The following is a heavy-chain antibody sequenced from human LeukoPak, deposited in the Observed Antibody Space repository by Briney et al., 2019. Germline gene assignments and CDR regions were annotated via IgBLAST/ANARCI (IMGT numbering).Heavy chain of an antibody. V-gene: IGHV3-48*03. J-gene: IGHJ4*02. D-gene: IGHD3-22*01. Sequence: GGSLRLSCAASGFTFSSYEVNWVRQAPGKGLEWVSYISSSNSDIYYADSVKGRFTISRDNAKNSLYLQMNSLRAEDTALYYCARGASYYYDSSGYSNWGQGTLVTVSS. CDR2: ISSSNSDI. CDR3: ARGASYYYDSSGYSN. CDR1: GFTFSSYE.